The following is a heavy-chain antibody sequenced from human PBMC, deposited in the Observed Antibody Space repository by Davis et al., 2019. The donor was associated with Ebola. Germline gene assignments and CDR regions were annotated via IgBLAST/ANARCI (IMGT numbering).Heavy chain of an antibody. CDR1: GFNFRSYG. CDR3: AIPDCSGANCYSVYIKN. D-gene: IGHD2-15*01. Sequence: GESPTISCAASGFNFRSYGMHWVRQAPDKGLEWVAVIWYDGSRKYYGDSVKGRFTISRDNSNNLLYLQMNSLRAEDTAVYYCAIPDCSGANCYSVYIKNWGQGTLVTVSS. J-gene: IGHJ4*02. V-gene: IGHV3-33*01. CDR2: IWYDGSRK.